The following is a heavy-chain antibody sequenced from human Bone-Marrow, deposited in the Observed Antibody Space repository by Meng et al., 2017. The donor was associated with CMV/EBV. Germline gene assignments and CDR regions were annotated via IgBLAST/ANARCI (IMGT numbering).Heavy chain of an antibody. CDR1: GGSISSGGYY. Sequence: SETLSLTCTVSGGSISSGGYYWSWIRQHPGKGLEWIGYIYYSGSTYYNPSLKSRVTISVDTSKNQFSLKLSSVTAADTAVYYCARHVPFSAAPIDYWGQGTLVTVSS. J-gene: IGHJ4*02. CDR3: ARHVPFSAAPIDY. CDR2: IYYSGST. D-gene: IGHD6-13*01. V-gene: IGHV4-39*01.